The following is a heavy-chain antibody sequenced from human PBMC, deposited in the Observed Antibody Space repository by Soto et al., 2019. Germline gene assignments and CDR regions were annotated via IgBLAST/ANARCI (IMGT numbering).Heavy chain of an antibody. CDR2: IYYSGST. J-gene: IGHJ6*02. D-gene: IGHD3-10*01. V-gene: IGHV4-31*03. Sequence: TLSLTGTVSGGSISSGGYYWSWIRQHPGKGLEWIGYIYYSGSTYYNPSLKSRVTISVDTSKNQFSLKLSSVTAADTAVYYCASNLLESLNYYGSGRGYYYYGMDVWGQGTTVTVSS. CDR3: ASNLLESLNYYGSGRGYYYYGMDV. CDR1: GGSISSGGYY.